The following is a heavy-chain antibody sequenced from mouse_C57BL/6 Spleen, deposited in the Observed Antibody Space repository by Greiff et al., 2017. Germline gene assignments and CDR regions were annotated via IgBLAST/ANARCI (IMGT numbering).Heavy chain of an antibody. CDR1: GYTFTSYW. D-gene: IGHD3-1*01. V-gene: IGHV1-64*01. Sequence: QVQLQQSGAELVKPGASVKLSCKASGYTFTSYWMHWVKQRTGQGLEWIGMIHPNSGSTNYNEKIKSKATLTVDKSSSTASMQLSSLTSEASAVYYCSRSGSLRYLYFDVWGTVTTVTVSS. J-gene: IGHJ1*03. CDR2: IHPNSGST. CDR3: SRSGSLRYLYFDV.